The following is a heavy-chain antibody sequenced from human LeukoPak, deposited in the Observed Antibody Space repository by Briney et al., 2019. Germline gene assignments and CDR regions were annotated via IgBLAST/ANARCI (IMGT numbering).Heavy chain of an antibody. CDR1: GFTFDDYG. CDR2: ISGSGGST. CDR3: AKELNYYDSSGSFDY. Sequence: GGSLRLSCAASGFTFDDYGMSWVRQAPGKGLEWVSAISGSGGSTYYADSVKGRFTISRDNSKNTLYLQMNSLRAEDTAVYYCAKELNYYDSSGSFDYWGQGTLVTASS. D-gene: IGHD3-22*01. V-gene: IGHV3-23*01. J-gene: IGHJ4*02.